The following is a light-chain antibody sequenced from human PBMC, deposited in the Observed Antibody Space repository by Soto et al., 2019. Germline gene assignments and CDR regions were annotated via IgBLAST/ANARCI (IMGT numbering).Light chain of an antibody. V-gene: IGKV3-20*01. CDR3: QQYGSSAIT. CDR2: GAS. Sequence: EIVLTQSPGTLSLSPGERANLSCRASQSVSSSYLAWYQQKPGQAPRLLIYGASSRATGIPDRFSGSGSGTDFTLTISRLEPEDFAVYYCQQYGSSAITFGQGTRL. CDR1: QSVSSSY. J-gene: IGKJ5*01.